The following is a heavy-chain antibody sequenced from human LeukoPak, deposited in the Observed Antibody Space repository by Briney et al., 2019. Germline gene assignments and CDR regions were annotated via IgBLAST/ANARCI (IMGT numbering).Heavy chain of an antibody. J-gene: IGHJ4*02. CDR3: AKASGGYCSSISCYHFDY. Sequence: GGSLRLSCAASGFAFHDYAMHWVRQAPGKGLEWFSSISWNSGTIRYADSVKGRFTISRDNAKNSLYLQMNSLRAEDTALYYCAKASGGYCSSISCYHFDYWGQGTLVTVSS. CDR2: ISWNSGTI. CDR1: GFAFHDYA. V-gene: IGHV3-9*01. D-gene: IGHD2-2*01.